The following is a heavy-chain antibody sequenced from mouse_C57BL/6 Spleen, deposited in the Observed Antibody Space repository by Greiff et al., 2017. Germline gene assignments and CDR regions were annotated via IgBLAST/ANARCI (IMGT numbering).Heavy chain of an antibody. CDR2: ISSGSSTI. D-gene: IGHD1-2*01. Sequence: EVQLVESGGGLVKPGGSLKLSCAASGFTFSDYGMHWVRQAPEQGLEWVAYISSGSSTIYYADTVKGRFTFSRDKSKNTLFLQLTSLTSEDTAMYYCERDTTAAYWGQGTLVTVSA. CDR1: GFTFSDYG. V-gene: IGHV5-17*01. CDR3: ERDTTAAY. J-gene: IGHJ3*01.